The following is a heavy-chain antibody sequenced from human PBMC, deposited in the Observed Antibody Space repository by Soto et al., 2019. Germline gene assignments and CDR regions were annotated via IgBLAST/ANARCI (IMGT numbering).Heavy chain of an antibody. V-gene: IGHV1-8*01. J-gene: IGHJ6*02. CDR3: ARERKFDFWRKGLDV. CDR1: GYTFTSYD. D-gene: IGHD3-3*01. Sequence: QAQLVQSGAEVKKPGASVKVSCKASGYTFTSYDINWVRQAPGQGLEWLGWMDPNSGSTGYAQNCQGRVTMTRNISINTARMELSSLRSEDTAVYYCARERKFDFWRKGLDVWGQGTTVTVSS. CDR2: MDPNSGST.